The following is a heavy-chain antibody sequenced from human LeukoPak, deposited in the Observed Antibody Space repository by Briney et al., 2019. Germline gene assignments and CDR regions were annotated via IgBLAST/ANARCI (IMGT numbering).Heavy chain of an antibody. CDR3: TKHDTTWRFDY. CDR1: GFTFSNVW. V-gene: IGHV3-15*01. J-gene: IGHJ4*02. CDR2: IRSKADGGTT. Sequence: SGGSLRLSCAASGFTFSNVWMSWVRQAPGKGLEWIGRIRSKADGGTTDYAAPAKGRFTISRDDSKNTLYLQMNSLKSDDTAVYYCTKHDTTWRFDYWGQGTLVTVSS. D-gene: IGHD1-14*01.